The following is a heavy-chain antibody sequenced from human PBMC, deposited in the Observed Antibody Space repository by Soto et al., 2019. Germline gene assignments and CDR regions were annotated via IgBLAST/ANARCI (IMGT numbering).Heavy chain of an antibody. D-gene: IGHD6-6*01. CDR3: AREASQQLVPYPFDY. CDR1: GGTFSSYA. V-gene: IGHV1-69*13. J-gene: IGHJ4*02. CDR2: IIPIFGTA. Sequence: AAVKVPCKASGGTFSSYAISWVRQAPGPGLEWMGGIIPIFGTANYAQKFQGRVTITADESTSTAYMELSNLRSEDTAVYYCAREASQQLVPYPFDYWGQGTLVTVSS.